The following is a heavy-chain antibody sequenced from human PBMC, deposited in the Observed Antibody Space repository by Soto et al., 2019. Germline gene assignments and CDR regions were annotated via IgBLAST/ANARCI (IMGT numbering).Heavy chain of an antibody. Sequence: EVQLVESGGGLVKSGGSLRLSCAASGFTFSSYNMNWVRQSPGKGLEWVSSISSSSDYIYYADSVKGRFTISRDNAKSSVYLQMTSLRAEDTAVYYCASSTGLFCVGDTCPITFAYYYGLDVWGQGTTVTVS. CDR3: ASSTGLFCVGDTCPITFAYYYGLDV. D-gene: IGHD2-21*02. J-gene: IGHJ6*02. V-gene: IGHV3-21*02. CDR1: GFTFSSYN. CDR2: ISSSSDYI.